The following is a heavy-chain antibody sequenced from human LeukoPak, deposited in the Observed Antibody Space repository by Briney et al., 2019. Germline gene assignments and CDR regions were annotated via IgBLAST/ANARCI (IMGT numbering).Heavy chain of an antibody. CDR3: ARDPPRYYYDSSGLGQYYFDY. CDR2: IYSGGST. J-gene: IGHJ4*02. CDR1: GFTVSSNY. V-gene: IGHV3-66*01. Sequence: GGSLRLSCAASGFTVSSNYMSWVRQAPGKGLEWVSVIYSGGSTYYADSVKGRFTISRDNSKNTLYLQMNSLRAEDTAVYYCARDPPRYYYDSSGLGQYYFDYWGQGTLVTVSS. D-gene: IGHD3-22*01.